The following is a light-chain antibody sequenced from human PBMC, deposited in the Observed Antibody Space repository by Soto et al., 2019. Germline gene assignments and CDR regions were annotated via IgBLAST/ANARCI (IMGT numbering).Light chain of an antibody. J-gene: IGKJ5*01. CDR2: DVS. V-gene: IGKV3-15*01. CDR1: ESVTTN. CDR3: QQYNNWPFS. Sequence: EIRMTQSPGTLSVSPGERATLSCRAAESVTTNFAWYQQKSGQSPRLLIYDVSNRATGVPDRFSGSGSETDFTLTISGLRSEDSAVYFCQQYNNWPFSFGQGTRLEIK.